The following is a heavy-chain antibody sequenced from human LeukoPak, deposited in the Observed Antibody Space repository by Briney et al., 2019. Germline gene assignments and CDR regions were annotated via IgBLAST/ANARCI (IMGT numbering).Heavy chain of an antibody. V-gene: IGHV4-38-2*02. CDR2: IYHSGST. CDR1: GYSISSGYY. Sequence: SETLSLTCTVSGYSISSGYYWGWIRQPPGKGLEWIGSIYHSGSTYYNPSLKSRVTISVDTSKNQFSLKLSSVTAADTAVYYCAREAAYCGGDCYSRTPYFDYWGQGTLVTVSS. D-gene: IGHD2-21*02. J-gene: IGHJ4*02. CDR3: AREAAYCGGDCYSRTPYFDY.